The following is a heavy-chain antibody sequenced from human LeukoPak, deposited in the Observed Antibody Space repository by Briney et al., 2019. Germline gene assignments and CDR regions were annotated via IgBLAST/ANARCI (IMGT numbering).Heavy chain of an antibody. Sequence: GGSLRLSCSASGFPFSNYAMHWVRLAPGKGLEYVPAITSNGGSAYYADHVKGRFTISRDNSNNMLYLQMSSLRIDDTATYYCVTYGDYVGDSYDIWGRGTMVTVSS. J-gene: IGHJ3*02. CDR1: GFPFSNYA. CDR3: VTYGDYVGDSYDI. V-gene: IGHV3-64D*06. D-gene: IGHD4-17*01. CDR2: ITSNGGSA.